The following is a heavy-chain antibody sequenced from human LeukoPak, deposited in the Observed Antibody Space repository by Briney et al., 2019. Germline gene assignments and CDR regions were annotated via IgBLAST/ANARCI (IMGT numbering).Heavy chain of an antibody. CDR3: TTEFGSSSWSY. CDR2: IKSKSDGGTI. D-gene: IGHD6-6*01. Sequence: GGSLRLSCAASGFTFSNAWMSWVRQAPGKGLEWVGRIKSKSDGGTIDYAAPVKGRLTISRDDSKNTLYLQMNSLKTEDTALYYCTTEFGSSSWSYWGQGTPVTVSS. V-gene: IGHV3-15*01. J-gene: IGHJ4*02. CDR1: GFTFSNAW.